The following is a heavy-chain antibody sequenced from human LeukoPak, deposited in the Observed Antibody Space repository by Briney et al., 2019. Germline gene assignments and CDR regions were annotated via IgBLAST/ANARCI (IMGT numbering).Heavy chain of an antibody. CDR2: IIPIFGTA. CDR3: ARDKLSYYDSSGYFDY. J-gene: IGHJ4*02. D-gene: IGHD3-22*01. Sequence: SVKVSCKASGGTFSSYAISWVLQAPGQGLEWMGGIIPIFGTANYAQKFQGRVTITTDESTSTAYMELSSLRSEDTAVYYCARDKLSYYDSSGYFDYWGQGTLVTVSS. CDR1: GGTFSSYA. V-gene: IGHV1-69*05.